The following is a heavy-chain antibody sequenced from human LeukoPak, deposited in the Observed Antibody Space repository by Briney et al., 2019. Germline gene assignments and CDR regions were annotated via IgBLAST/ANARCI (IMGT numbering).Heavy chain of an antibody. J-gene: IGHJ4*02. V-gene: IGHV4-59*01. CDR2: IYYSGST. Sequence: SETLSLTCTVSGGSISSYYWSWIRQPPGKGLEWIGYIYYSGSTNYNPSLKSRVTISVDTSKNQFSLKLSSVTAADTAVYYCARVRRGFHLDYWGQGTLVTVSS. CDR1: GGSISSYY. CDR3: ARVRRGFHLDY.